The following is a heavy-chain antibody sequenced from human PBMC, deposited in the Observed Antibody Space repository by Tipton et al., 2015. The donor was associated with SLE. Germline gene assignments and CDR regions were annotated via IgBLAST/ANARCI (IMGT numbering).Heavy chain of an antibody. V-gene: IGHV4-39*01. CDR2: FYYGKST. D-gene: IGHD5-12*01. CDR1: GGSISRSNFY. CDR3: AKSGFGRGSYFHH. Sequence: TLSLTCSVSGGSISRSNFYWAWIRQPPGKGLEWIGSFYYGKSTFYNPALKSRVTISVDTSKNQFSLRQTSVTAADTAVYYCAKSGFGRGSYFHHWGQGTLVSVSS. J-gene: IGHJ1*01.